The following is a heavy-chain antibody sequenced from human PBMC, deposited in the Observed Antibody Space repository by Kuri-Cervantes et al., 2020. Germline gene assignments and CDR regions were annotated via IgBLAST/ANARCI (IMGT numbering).Heavy chain of an antibody. CDR2: FDPEDGET. D-gene: IGHD3-22*01. J-gene: IGHJ6*02. V-gene: IGHV1-24*01. Sequence: ASVKVSCKVSGYTLTELSMHWVRQAPGKGLEWMGGFDPEDGETIYAQKFQGRVTMTEDTSTDTAYMELSSLRSEDTAVYYCARGGGYYYDSSGTGGMDVWGQGTTVTVSS. CDR1: GYTLTELS. CDR3: ARGGGYYYDSSGTGGMDV.